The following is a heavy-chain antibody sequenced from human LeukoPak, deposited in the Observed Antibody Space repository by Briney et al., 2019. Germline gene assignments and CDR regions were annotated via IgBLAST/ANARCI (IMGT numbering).Heavy chain of an antibody. CDR1: GFTFSSYS. V-gene: IGHV3-21*01. D-gene: IGHD6-13*01. J-gene: IGHJ4*02. CDR3: ARGGNSSSWYFHY. CDR2: ISNSSSYI. Sequence: PGGSLRLSCAASGFTFSSYSMNWVRQAPGKGLEWVSSISNSSSYIYYADSVKGRFTISRDNAKNSLYLQMNSLRAEDTAVYYCARGGNSSSWYFHYWGQGTLVTVSS.